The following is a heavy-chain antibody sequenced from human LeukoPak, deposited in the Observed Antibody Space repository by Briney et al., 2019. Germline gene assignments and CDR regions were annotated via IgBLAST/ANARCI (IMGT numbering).Heavy chain of an antibody. CDR1: GGSISSYY. J-gene: IGHJ3*02. D-gene: IGHD1-26*01. CDR3: ARHEPEWDDAFDI. CDR2: IYYSGST. Sequence: PSETLSFTCTVSGGSISSYYWSWIRQPPGKGLEWIGYIYYSGSTDYNPSLKSRVTISVDTSKNQFSLKLSSVTAADTAVYYCARHEPEWDDAFDIWGLGTMVTVSS. V-gene: IGHV4-59*01.